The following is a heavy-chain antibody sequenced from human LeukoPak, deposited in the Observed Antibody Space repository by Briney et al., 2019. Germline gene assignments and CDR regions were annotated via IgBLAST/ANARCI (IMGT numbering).Heavy chain of an antibody. D-gene: IGHD6-13*01. CDR1: GFTFSSYS. CDR2: INPNYI. Sequence: GGSLRLSCAASGFTFSSYSMNWVRQAPGKGLEWVSSINPNYIHYADSVKGRFTISRDNAENSLYLQMNSLRAEDTAVYYCAKDPPIAAAGTRYNWFDPWGQGTLVTVSS. J-gene: IGHJ5*02. CDR3: AKDPPIAAAGTRYNWFDP. V-gene: IGHV3-21*04.